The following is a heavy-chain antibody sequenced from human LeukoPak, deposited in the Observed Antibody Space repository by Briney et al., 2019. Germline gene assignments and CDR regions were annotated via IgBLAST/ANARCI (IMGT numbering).Heavy chain of an antibody. CDR2: IDPNSGAT. CDR3: ARGRASLTAWFVP. Sequence: ASVKVSCKASGYTFTAYYMHWVRQAPGQGLEWMGWIDPNSGATDSAQKFQGRVTVTRDTSINTVYMELSRLTSDDTAVYYCARGRASLTAWFVPWGQGALVTVSS. D-gene: IGHD1-20*01. V-gene: IGHV1-2*02. CDR1: GYTFTAYY. J-gene: IGHJ5*02.